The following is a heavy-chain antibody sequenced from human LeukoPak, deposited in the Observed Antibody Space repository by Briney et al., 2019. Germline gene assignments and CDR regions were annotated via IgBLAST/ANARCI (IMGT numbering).Heavy chain of an antibody. V-gene: IGHV1-3*01. CDR1: RYTFTNYA. Sequence: GSVKVSCKASRYTFTNYALHWVRQAPGQRLEWMGWINAGNGNTKYSQKFQGRVTITRDTSASTAYMELSSLRSEDTAVYYCARYYGSGSYDYWGQGTLVTVSS. J-gene: IGHJ4*02. CDR3: ARYYGSGSYDY. CDR2: INAGNGNT. D-gene: IGHD3-10*01.